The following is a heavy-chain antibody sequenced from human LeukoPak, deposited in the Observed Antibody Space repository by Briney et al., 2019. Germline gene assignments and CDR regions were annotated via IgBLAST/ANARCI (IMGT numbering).Heavy chain of an antibody. CDR2: ISYDGSNK. CDR3: AKDRVGADNTGDGY. CDR1: GFTFSSYG. D-gene: IGHD1-26*01. Sequence: PGGSLRLSCAASGFTFSSYGMHWVRQAPGKGLEWVAVISYDGSNKYYADSVKGRFTISRDNSKNTLYPQMNSLRAEDTAVYYCAKDRVGADNTGDGYWGQGTLVTVSS. V-gene: IGHV3-30*18. J-gene: IGHJ4*02.